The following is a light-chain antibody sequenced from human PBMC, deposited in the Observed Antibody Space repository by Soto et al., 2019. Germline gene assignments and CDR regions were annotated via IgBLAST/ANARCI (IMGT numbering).Light chain of an antibody. Sequence: DIQMTQSPSPLSGSVGDRVTITCRASQTISSWLAWYQQRPGKAPKLLIYKASTLKSGVPSRFSGSGSGTECTLTISSLQPDDFATYYCQHYNSYSEAFGQGTKVDIK. CDR3: QHYNSYSEA. CDR1: QTISSW. CDR2: KAS. J-gene: IGKJ1*01. V-gene: IGKV1-5*03.